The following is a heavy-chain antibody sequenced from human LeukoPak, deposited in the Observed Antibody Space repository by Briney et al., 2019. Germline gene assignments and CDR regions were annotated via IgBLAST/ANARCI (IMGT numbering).Heavy chain of an antibody. CDR1: GYTFTGYY. J-gene: IGHJ4*02. V-gene: IGHV1-2*02. CDR3: AKRGAEVGQTVAPGDY. Sequence: GASVKVSCKASGYTFTGYYMHWVRQAPGQGLEWMGWINPNSGGTNYAQKFQGRVTMTRDTSISTAYMELSRLRSDDTAVYYCAKRGAEVGQTVAPGDYWGQGTLVTVSS. CDR2: INPNSGGT. D-gene: IGHD1-26*01.